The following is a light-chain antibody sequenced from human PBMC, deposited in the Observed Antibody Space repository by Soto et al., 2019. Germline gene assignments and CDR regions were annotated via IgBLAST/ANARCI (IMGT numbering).Light chain of an antibody. Sequence: QSALTQPASMSGSPGQSITISCTGTSGDVGFYDFVSWYQQHPGKVPRLIIYGVTKRPSGVSHRFSGSKSGNTDSLTISGLQVEDEAAYSCASYTGSSTYLFGGGTKLTVL. J-gene: IGLJ3*02. CDR2: GVT. V-gene: IGLV2-14*03. CDR1: SGDVGFYDF. CDR3: ASYTGSSTYL.